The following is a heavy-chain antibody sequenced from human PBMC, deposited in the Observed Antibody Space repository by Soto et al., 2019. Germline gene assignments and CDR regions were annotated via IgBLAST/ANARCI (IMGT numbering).Heavy chain of an antibody. CDR1: GFTFSTHA. D-gene: IGHD6-13*01. Sequence: QEQVVESGGGVVQPGRSLRLSCAASGFTFSTHAMHWVRQAPGTGLEWVAIISYDGTTKDYADSVKGRFTISRANSKNAVYLQMNSLRSEDTALYYCARDWLTAGTTGWFDPWGQGTLVTVSS. J-gene: IGHJ5*02. CDR2: ISYDGTTK. CDR3: ARDWLTAGTTGWFDP. V-gene: IGHV3-30-3*01.